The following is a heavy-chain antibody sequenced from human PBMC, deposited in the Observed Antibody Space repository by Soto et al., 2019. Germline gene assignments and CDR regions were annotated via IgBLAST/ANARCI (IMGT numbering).Heavy chain of an antibody. J-gene: IGHJ4*02. CDR2: VHDSGTT. CDR1: GASSSSGSYY. Sequence: QVQLQESGPGLVKPSQTLSLTCSISGASSSSGSYYWNWIRQHPEKGLEWIGYVHDSGTTYYNPSLKSRVTISADTSKNHLSLKVTSVTAADTAVYYCARGIGYSDSSLYFDYWGQGTLVTVSS. D-gene: IGHD6-6*01. CDR3: ARGIGYSDSSLYFDY. V-gene: IGHV4-31*03.